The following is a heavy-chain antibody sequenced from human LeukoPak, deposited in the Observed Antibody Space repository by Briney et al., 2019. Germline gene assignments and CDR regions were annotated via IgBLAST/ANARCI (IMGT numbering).Heavy chain of an antibody. D-gene: IGHD1-7*01. Sequence: GVLRLSCAASGFTFDDYGMSWVRQAPGKGLEWVSGINRNGGSTGYADSVKGRFTISRDNAKNSLYLQMNSLRAEDTALYYCARESLWGWNYDFDYWGQGTLVTVSS. V-gene: IGHV3-20*04. CDR1: GFTFDDYG. CDR2: INRNGGST. J-gene: IGHJ4*02. CDR3: ARESLWGWNYDFDY.